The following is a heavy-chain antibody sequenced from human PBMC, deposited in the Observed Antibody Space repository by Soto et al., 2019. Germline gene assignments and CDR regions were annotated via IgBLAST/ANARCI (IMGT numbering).Heavy chain of an antibody. CDR3: ARDPTGSYFDY. J-gene: IGHJ4*02. CDR2: ISAYNGNT. V-gene: IGHV1-18*04. Sequence: VPVKVSCKASGYTYTSYGISRVRQAPGQGLEWMGWISAYNGNTNYAQKLQGRVTMTTDTSTSTAYMELRSLRSDDTAVYYCARDPTGSYFDYWGQGTLVTVSS. D-gene: IGHD2-15*01. CDR1: GYTYTSYG.